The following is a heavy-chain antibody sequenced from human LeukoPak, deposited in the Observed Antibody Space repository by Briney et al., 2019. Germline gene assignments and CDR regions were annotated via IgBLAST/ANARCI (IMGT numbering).Heavy chain of an antibody. CDR2: ISSSSSYI. CDR1: GFTFSSYS. Sequence: ARSLRLSCAASGFTFSSYSMNWVRQAPGKGLEWVSSISSSSSYIYYADSVKGRFTISRDNAKNSLYLQMNSLRAEDTAVYYCARDFSYYYDSSGYIGDYWGQGTLVTVSS. J-gene: IGHJ4*02. CDR3: ARDFSYYYDSSGYIGDY. V-gene: IGHV3-21*01. D-gene: IGHD3-22*01.